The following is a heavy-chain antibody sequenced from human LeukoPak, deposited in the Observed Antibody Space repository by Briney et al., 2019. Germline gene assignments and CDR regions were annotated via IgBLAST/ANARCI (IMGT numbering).Heavy chain of an antibody. CDR2: ISSSSSYI. CDR3: ARLSSGLLDY. D-gene: IGHD3-22*01. CDR1: GFTFSSYS. J-gene: IGHJ4*02. V-gene: IGHV3-21*01. Sequence: GGSLRLSCAASGFTFSSYSMNWVRQAPGKGLKWVSSISSSSSYIYYADSVKGRFTISRDNAKNSLYLQMNSLRAEDTAVYYCARLSSGLLDYWGQGTLVTVSS.